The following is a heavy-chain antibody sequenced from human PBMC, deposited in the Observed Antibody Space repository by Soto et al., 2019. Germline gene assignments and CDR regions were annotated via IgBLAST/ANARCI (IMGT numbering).Heavy chain of an antibody. CDR2: ISAYNGNT. J-gene: IGHJ4*02. V-gene: IGHV1-18*01. Sequence: ALVKVSCKASGYTFTIYGISWVLQAPGQGLEWMGWISAYNGNTNYAQKLQGRVTMTTDTSTSTAYMELRSLRSDDTAVYYCGRDTGYYDILTGSLALDYWGQGTLVTVSS. CDR3: GRDTGYYDILTGSLALDY. D-gene: IGHD3-9*01. CDR1: GYTFTIYG.